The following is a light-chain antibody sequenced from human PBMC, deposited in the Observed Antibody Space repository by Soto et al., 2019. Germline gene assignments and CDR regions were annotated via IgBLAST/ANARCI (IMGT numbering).Light chain of an antibody. Sequence: QSVLAQPASVSGSPGQSIAVSCSGTSSDVGGYDYVSWYQQHPGKAPKLLIYDVSNRPSGISNRFSASKSGNTASLTISELQAEDEADYYCSSYTTSGSYVFGTGTKVTVL. CDR3: SSYTTSGSYV. V-gene: IGLV2-14*03. J-gene: IGLJ1*01. CDR1: SSDVGGYDY. CDR2: DVS.